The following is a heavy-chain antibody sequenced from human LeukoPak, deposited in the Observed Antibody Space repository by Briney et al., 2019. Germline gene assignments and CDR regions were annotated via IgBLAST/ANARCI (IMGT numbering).Heavy chain of an antibody. J-gene: IGHJ4*02. CDR3: ARNIVAHDYDYFDY. D-gene: IGHD5-12*01. CDR1: GGTFSSYA. V-gene: IGHV1-69*01. CDR2: ISPIFGTA. Sequence: SVKVSCKASGGTFSSYAISWVRQAPGQGLEWMGGISPIFGTANYAQKFQGRVTITADESTSTAYMELSSLRSEDTAVYYCARNIVAHDYDYFDYWGQGTLVTVFS.